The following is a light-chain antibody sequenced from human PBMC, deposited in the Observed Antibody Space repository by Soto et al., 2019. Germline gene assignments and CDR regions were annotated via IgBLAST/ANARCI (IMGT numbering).Light chain of an antibody. CDR2: DAS. J-gene: IGKJ1*01. CDR3: QQYGNSPWT. V-gene: IGKV3D-20*01. CDR1: QSVSSSF. Sequence: PGDRATLSCGASQSVSSSFLAWYQQKPGLAPRLLMYDASTRATGIPDRFSGSGSGTDFTLTISRLEPEDFAVYYCQQYGNSPWTFGQGTKVEIK.